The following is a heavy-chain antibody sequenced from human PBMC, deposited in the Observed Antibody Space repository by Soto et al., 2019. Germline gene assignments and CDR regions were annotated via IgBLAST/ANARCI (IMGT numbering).Heavy chain of an antibody. CDR3: ARQLEGATTYYNGMDV. J-gene: IGHJ6*02. CDR1: GYSFTSYW. Sequence: PGESLKISGKGSGYSFTSYWIGWVRQMPGKGLEWMGIIYPGDSDTRYSPSFQGQVTISADKSISTAYLQWSSLKASDTAMYYCARQLEGATTYYNGMDVWGQGTTVTVSS. CDR2: IYPGDSDT. V-gene: IGHV5-51*01. D-gene: IGHD1-26*01.